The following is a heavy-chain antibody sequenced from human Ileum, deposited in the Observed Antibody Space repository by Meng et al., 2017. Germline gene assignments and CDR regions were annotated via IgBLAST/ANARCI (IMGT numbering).Heavy chain of an antibody. CDR1: GFTFSSYA. J-gene: IGHJ4*02. CDR3: ASARYDN. V-gene: IGHV4-34*01. Sequence: QVHLVESGGVVVQLGRSLRLSCAASGFTFSSYAVHWVRQPPGKGLEWIGEINHSGSTNYKPSLKSRVTISVDTSKKQFSLKLTSVTAADTAVYYCASARYDNWGQGTLVTVSS. CDR2: INHSGST. D-gene: IGHD3-22*01.